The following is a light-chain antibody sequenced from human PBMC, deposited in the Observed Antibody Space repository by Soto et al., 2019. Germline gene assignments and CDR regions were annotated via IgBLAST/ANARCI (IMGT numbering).Light chain of an antibody. CDR1: SSDVGGYNY. CDR2: DVS. Sequence: QSALTQPRSVSGSPGQSVTISCTGTSSDVGGYNYVSWYQQHPGKAPKLMIFDVSKRPSGVPDRFSGSKSGNTASLTISGLQAEDEADYYCCSYAGRFLVSGGGTKVTVL. CDR3: CSYAGRFLV. J-gene: IGLJ2*01. V-gene: IGLV2-11*01.